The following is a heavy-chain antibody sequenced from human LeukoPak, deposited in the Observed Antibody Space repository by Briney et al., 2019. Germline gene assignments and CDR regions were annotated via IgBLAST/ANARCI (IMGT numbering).Heavy chain of an antibody. CDR3: AKDTEYLPHY. CDR1: GFTFSSYG. D-gene: IGHD6-6*01. J-gene: IGHJ4*02. Sequence: GGSLRLSCAASGFTFSSYGMHWVRQAPGQGLEWVAVISYDGSNKYYADSVKGRFTISRDNSKNTLYLQMNSLRAEDTAVYYCAKDTEYLPHYWGQGTLVTVSS. CDR2: ISYDGSNK. V-gene: IGHV3-30*18.